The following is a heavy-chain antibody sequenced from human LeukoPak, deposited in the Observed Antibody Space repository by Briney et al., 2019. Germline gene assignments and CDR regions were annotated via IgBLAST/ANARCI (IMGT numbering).Heavy chain of an antibody. V-gene: IGHV3-21*01. D-gene: IGHD3-10*01. CDR1: GFTFSSYS. J-gene: IGHJ5*02. Sequence: GGSLRLSCAASGFTFSSYSMNWVRQAPGKGLEWVSSISSSSSYIYYADSVKGRFTISRDNAKNSLYLQMNSLRAEDTAVYYCARDGGYYPWFDPWGQGTLVTVSS. CDR2: ISSSSSYI. CDR3: ARDGGYYPWFDP.